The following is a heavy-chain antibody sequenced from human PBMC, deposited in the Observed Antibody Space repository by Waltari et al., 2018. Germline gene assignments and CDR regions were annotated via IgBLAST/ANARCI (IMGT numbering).Heavy chain of an antibody. V-gene: IGHV4-59*12. CDR1: NRSPNNIY. Sequence: QVHLQESGPGLVKPSETLSPTCTASNRSPNNIYWIWIRQPPGKRMEWIGWINQITGDTNYNPSLESRVIISSDISKNQFSLKLTSVTAADTAIYYCAREGSLYSSTGGWIGPWGQGMLVTVSS. J-gene: IGHJ5*01. CDR2: INQITGDT. D-gene: IGHD2-2*01. CDR3: AREGSLYSSTGGWIGP.